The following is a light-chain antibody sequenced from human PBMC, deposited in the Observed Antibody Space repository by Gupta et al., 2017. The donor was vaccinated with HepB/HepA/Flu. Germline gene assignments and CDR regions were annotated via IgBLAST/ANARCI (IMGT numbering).Light chain of an antibody. J-gene: IGLJ3*02. Sequence: QSALTQPASASGSPGQSITISCTGTSRDVGNYKLVSWYQQHPGKAPKLLIYEVSKRPSGISNRFSGSKSGNTASLTIAGLQAEDEADYYCCSYAGSSTVWVFGGGTKLTVL. CDR3: CSYAGSSTVWV. CDR2: EVS. V-gene: IGLV2-23*02. CDR1: SRDVGNYKL.